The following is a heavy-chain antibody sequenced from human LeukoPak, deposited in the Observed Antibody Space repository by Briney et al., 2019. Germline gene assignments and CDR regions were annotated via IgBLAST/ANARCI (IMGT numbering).Heavy chain of an antibody. J-gene: IGHJ3*02. Sequence: SETLSLTCTVSGGSISSYYWGWIRQPPGKGLEWIGSIYYSGRTYYNPSLKSRVTLSVDTSKNQFSLKLSSATAADTAVYYCAREGYYDSSASGAFDIWGQGTVVTVSS. CDR2: IYYSGRT. D-gene: IGHD3-22*01. CDR1: GGSISSYY. V-gene: IGHV4-39*07. CDR3: AREGYYDSSASGAFDI.